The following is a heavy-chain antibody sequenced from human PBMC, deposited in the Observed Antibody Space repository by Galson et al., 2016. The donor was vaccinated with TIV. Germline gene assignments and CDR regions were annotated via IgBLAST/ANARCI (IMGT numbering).Heavy chain of an antibody. CDR3: ARDDGSSSGAIF. J-gene: IGHJ4*02. V-gene: IGHV1-2*02. Sequence: SVKVSCKASGYTFTDYYVHWVRQTPGQGLEWMGWINPNSGGTIYAQKFQGRVTMTRDTSISTAFMGVKKLRYDDTAIYFCARDDGSSSGAIFWVQGNLVTVSS. CDR1: GYTFTDYY. D-gene: IGHD2-15*01. CDR2: INPNSGGT.